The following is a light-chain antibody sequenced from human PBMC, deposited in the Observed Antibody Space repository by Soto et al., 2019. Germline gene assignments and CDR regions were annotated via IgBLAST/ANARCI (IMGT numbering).Light chain of an antibody. CDR3: QQYDNSPIT. V-gene: IGKV3-20*01. Sequence: EIVLTQSPGILPLSPGERASLSCGASQSISSSFLAWYQQKPGQAPRLLIYGASSRATGIPGRFSGTGSETDFTLTISRLEPEDFAVYYCQQYDNSPITFGQGTRLEIK. J-gene: IGKJ5*01. CDR1: QSISSSF. CDR2: GAS.